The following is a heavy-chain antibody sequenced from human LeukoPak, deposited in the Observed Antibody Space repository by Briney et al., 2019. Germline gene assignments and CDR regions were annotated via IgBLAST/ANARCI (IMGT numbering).Heavy chain of an antibody. CDR3: AKTRRIAVAGTPLDY. Sequence: PGRSLRLSCAASGFTFSSYGMHWVRQAPGKGLEWVAVISYDGSNKYYADSVKGRFTISRDNSKNTLYLQMNSLRAEGTAVYYCAKTRRIAVAGTPLDYWGQGTLVTVSS. J-gene: IGHJ4*02. V-gene: IGHV3-30*18. D-gene: IGHD6-19*01. CDR2: ISYDGSNK. CDR1: GFTFSSYG.